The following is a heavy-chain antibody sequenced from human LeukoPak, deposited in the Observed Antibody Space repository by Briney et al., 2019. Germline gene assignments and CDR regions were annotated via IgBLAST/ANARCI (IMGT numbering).Heavy chain of an antibody. Sequence: SETLSLTCTVCGGSISSGSYYWSSIRQPAGKVLEWIGRIYTSGSIPYNPSLQSQVTMSVYTSQNVFSLNLTSISVADTAVYNCARDVIPYYGLLPGPNEAFDIWGQATMVTVSS. CDR2: IYTSGSI. D-gene: IGHD3-16*01. J-gene: IGHJ3*02. V-gene: IGHV4-61*02. CDR1: GGSISSGSYY. CDR3: ARDVIPYYGLLPGPNEAFDI.